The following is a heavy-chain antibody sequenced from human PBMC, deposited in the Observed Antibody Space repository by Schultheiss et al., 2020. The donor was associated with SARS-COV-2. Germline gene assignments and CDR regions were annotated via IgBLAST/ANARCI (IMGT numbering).Heavy chain of an antibody. J-gene: IGHJ3*02. Sequence: ASVKVSCKASGYTFTSYGISWVRQAPGQGLEWMGWISAYNGNTIYAQKFQGRVTMTEDTSTDTAYMELSSLRSEDTAVYYCATDRNFGVVIIPGAFDIWGQGTMVTVSS. CDR3: ATDRNFGVVIIPGAFDI. CDR1: GYTFTSYG. D-gene: IGHD3-3*01. V-gene: IGHV1-18*01. CDR2: ISAYNGNT.